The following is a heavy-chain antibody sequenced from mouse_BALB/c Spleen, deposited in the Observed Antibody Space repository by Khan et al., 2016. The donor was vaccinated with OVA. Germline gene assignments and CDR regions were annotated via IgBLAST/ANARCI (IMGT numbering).Heavy chain of an antibody. D-gene: IGHD1-1*01. CDR2: INPATGYT. CDR1: GYTFTSYW. J-gene: IGHJ3*01. V-gene: IGHV1-7*01. Sequence: QVQLQQSGAELAKPGASVKMFCKASGYTFTSYWMHWVKQRPGQGLEWIGYINPATGYTEYNQRFKDKATLTADKSSSTAYMQLNSLTSEDSAVYYCTNHGSSSAWLTYWGQGTLVTVSA. CDR3: TNHGSSSAWLTY.